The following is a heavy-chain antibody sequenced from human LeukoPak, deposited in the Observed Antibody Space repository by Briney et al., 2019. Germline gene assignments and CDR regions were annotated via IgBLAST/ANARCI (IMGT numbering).Heavy chain of an antibody. CDR2: ISHDERTK. CDR3: ARPSPPGDGYNPPDY. CDR1: GFNFDNYA. V-gene: IGHV3-30*04. J-gene: IGHJ4*02. Sequence: PGGSLRLSCVASGFNFDNYAMHWVRQPLGKGLEWVAVISHDERTKYYADSMKGRITISRDNSKNTVFPQMNNLRTEDTAVYFCARPSPPGDGYNPPDYWGQGTLVTVSS. D-gene: IGHD5-24*01.